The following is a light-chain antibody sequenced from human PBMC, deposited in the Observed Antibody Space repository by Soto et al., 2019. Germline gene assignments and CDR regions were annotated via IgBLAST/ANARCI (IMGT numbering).Light chain of an antibody. CDR3: QQYHTSSIT. J-gene: IGKJ5*01. CDR2: DAS. CDR1: QTISSW. Sequence: DIQMTQSPSTLSASVGDRVTITCRASQTISSWLAWYQQKPGKAPNLLIYDASTLERGVPSRFSGTGSWTEFTLTIDRLQPDDFATYYCQQYHTSSITFGQGTHWRL. V-gene: IGKV1-5*01.